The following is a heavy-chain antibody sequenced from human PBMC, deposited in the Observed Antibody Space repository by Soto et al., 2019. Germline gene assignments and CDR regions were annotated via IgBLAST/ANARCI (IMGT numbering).Heavy chain of an antibody. CDR2: ISSSSSYI. Sequence: GGSLRLSCAASGFTFSSYSMNWVRQAPGKGLEWVSSISSSSSYIYYADSVKGRFTISREKAKNSLYLQMNSLRAEDTAVYYCARERGVVAAPLDYYYYYMDVWGKGTTVTVSS. CDR3: ARERGVVAAPLDYYYYYMDV. D-gene: IGHD2-15*01. V-gene: IGHV3-21*01. J-gene: IGHJ6*03. CDR1: GFTFSSYS.